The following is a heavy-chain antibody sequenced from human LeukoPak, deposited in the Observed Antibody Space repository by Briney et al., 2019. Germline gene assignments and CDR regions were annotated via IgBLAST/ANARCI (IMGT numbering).Heavy chain of an antibody. J-gene: IGHJ4*02. D-gene: IGHD2-21*02. Sequence: TGGSLRLSCAASGFTFRSYAMSWVRQAPGKGLEWVSGISGSGGSSYYADSVTGRFTISRDNSKDTLFLQMHSLRPGDTAVYYCVREDTPATANYWGQGTLVTISS. CDR3: VREDTPATANY. CDR2: ISGSGGSS. V-gene: IGHV3-23*01. CDR1: GFTFRSYA.